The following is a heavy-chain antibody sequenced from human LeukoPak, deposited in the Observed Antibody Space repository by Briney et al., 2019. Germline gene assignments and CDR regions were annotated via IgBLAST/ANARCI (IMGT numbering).Heavy chain of an antibody. J-gene: IGHJ4*02. CDR1: GFTFSSYA. Sequence: GGSLGLSCAASGFTFSSYAMSWVRQAPGKGLEWVSAISGSGGSTYYTDSVKGRFTISRDNSKNTLYLQMNSLRAEDTAVYYCAKDGGYTPYYFDYWGQGTLVTVSS. CDR2: ISGSGGST. D-gene: IGHD5-18*01. V-gene: IGHV3-23*01. CDR3: AKDGGYTPYYFDY.